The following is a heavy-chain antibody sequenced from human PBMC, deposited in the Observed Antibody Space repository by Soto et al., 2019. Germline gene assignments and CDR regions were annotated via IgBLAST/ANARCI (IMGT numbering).Heavy chain of an antibody. Sequence: SETLSLTCTVSGGSISSYYWSWIRQPPGKGLEWIGYIYYSGSTNYNPSLKSRVTISVDTSKNQFSLKLSSVTAADTAVYYCARVGGSSWYPLGYWGQGTLVTVSS. CDR3: ARVGGSSWYPLGY. CDR2: IYYSGST. V-gene: IGHV4-59*01. CDR1: GGSISSYY. J-gene: IGHJ4*02. D-gene: IGHD6-13*01.